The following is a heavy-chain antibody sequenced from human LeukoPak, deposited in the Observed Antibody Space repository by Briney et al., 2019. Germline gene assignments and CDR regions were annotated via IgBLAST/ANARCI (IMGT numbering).Heavy chain of an antibody. D-gene: IGHD3-3*01. CDR1: GYNFIAYY. V-gene: IGHV1-2*02. Sequence: GASVKVSCKTSGYNFIAYYIHWVRQAPGQGLEWMGWINPNSGGTSFAQNFQGRVTLTRHTSISTAYMELSSLRSDDTAVYYCARMDYDFWSAYPSGWGQGTLVTVSS. CDR2: INPNSGGT. J-gene: IGHJ4*02. CDR3: ARMDYDFWSAYPSG.